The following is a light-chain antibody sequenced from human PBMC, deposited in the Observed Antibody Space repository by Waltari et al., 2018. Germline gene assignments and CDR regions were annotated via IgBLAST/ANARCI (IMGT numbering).Light chain of an antibody. V-gene: IGKV1-9*01. CDR3: QQLNSYPRT. CDR1: QGISSY. J-gene: IGKJ3*01. Sequence: DIQLTQSPSFLSASVGDRVTLTCRASQGISSYLAWYQQKPGKAPKLLIYVASTLQSGVPSRFSGSGSETEFTLTISSLQPEDSATYYCQQLNSYPRTFGPGTKVDIK. CDR2: VAS.